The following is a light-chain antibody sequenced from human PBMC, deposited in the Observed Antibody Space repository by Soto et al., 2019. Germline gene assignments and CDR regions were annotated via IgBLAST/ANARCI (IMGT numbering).Light chain of an antibody. Sequence: QSVLTQPPSVSGAPGQGVTISCAGTSSNIGAGYDVHWYQQVPGTAPKLLIYTNSNRPSGVPDRFSGSKSGTSASLAITGLQAADEGDYYCQSYDSSLSALVFGGGTKVTVL. V-gene: IGLV1-40*01. J-gene: IGLJ3*02. CDR3: QSYDSSLSALV. CDR1: SSNIGAGYD. CDR2: TNS.